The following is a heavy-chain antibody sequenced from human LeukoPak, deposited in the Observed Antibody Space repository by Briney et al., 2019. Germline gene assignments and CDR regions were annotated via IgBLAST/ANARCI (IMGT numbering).Heavy chain of an antibody. Sequence: SETLSLTCFVSGGSITNYYWSWIRQSPGKGLEWIGYIYYSDSTNYNPSLMSRVTISVDTSKNQFSLRLSSVTAADTAVYYCARATTGTYNWFDPWGQGTLVTVSS. J-gene: IGHJ5*02. CDR1: GGSITNYY. CDR2: IYYSDST. CDR3: ARATTGTYNWFDP. D-gene: IGHD1-1*01. V-gene: IGHV4-59*01.